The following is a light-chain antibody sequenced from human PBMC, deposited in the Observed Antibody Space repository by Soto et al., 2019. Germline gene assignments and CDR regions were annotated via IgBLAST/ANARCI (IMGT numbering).Light chain of an antibody. CDR2: AAS. V-gene: IGKV1D-12*01. CDR1: QGISSR. Sequence: DIQMTQSPSSVSASIGDRVTITCRASQGISSRLAWYQQKPGKAPKLLIYAASYLQSGVPSRFCGSGSGTDFTLTISRRQPENSATYYCQQANNLITFGQGTRLEIK. J-gene: IGKJ5*01. CDR3: QQANNLIT.